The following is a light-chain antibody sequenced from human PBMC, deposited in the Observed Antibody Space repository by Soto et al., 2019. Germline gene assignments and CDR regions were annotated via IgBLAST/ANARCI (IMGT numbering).Light chain of an antibody. CDR1: QTISSW. J-gene: IGKJ1*01. Sequence: EIKMSKFHSTLSGYGGDRVTISCRASQTISSWLAWYQQKPGKAPKLLIYKASTLKSGVPSRFSGSGSGTEFTLTITSLQPDDFATYYCQHYKSDSEAFVRGTKVDIK. V-gene: IGKV1-5*03. CDR2: KAS. CDR3: QHYKSDSEA.